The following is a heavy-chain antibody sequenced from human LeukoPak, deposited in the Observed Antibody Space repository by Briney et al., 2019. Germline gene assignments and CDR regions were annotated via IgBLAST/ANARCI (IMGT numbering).Heavy chain of an antibody. D-gene: IGHD3-10*01. CDR1: GFSFSRYW. J-gene: IGHJ4*02. Sequence: GGSLRLSCEASGFSFSRYWRNWVRQVPGKGLVWVSRQKYDGTITSYADSVKGRFSITRDNAKNRLYLQMNSLRVEDTAVYYCARDSGHGMDYWGQGTLVTVSS. CDR2: QKYDGTIT. V-gene: IGHV3-74*01. CDR3: ARDSGHGMDY.